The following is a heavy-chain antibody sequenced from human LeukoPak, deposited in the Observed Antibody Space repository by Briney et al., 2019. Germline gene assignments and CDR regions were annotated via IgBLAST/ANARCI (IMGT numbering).Heavy chain of an antibody. Sequence: GGSLRLFCAACGFPLSSYAMQWLRQAPGKGLEGVAVISYDGSNKYYADSVKGRFTISRDNSKNTLYLQMNSLRAEDTAVYYCARAEWELLNFDYWGQGTLVTVSS. V-gene: IGHV3-30-3*01. CDR1: GFPLSSYA. CDR3: ARAEWELLNFDY. CDR2: ISYDGSNK. D-gene: IGHD1-26*01. J-gene: IGHJ4*02.